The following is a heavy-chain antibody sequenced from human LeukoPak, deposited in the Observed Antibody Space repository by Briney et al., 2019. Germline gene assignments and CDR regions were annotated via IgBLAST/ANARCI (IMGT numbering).Heavy chain of an antibody. V-gene: IGHV3-15*01. CDR2: IKSKTDGGTT. D-gene: IGHD4-17*01. Sequence: KPGGSLRLSCAASGFTFSNAWMSWVRQAPGKGLEWVGSIKSKTDGGTTDYAAPVKGRFTISRDDSKNTLYLQMNSLKTEDTAVYYCTTPGLYGDYFPWGQGTLVTVSS. CDR3: TTPGLYGDYFP. J-gene: IGHJ5*02. CDR1: GFTFSNAW.